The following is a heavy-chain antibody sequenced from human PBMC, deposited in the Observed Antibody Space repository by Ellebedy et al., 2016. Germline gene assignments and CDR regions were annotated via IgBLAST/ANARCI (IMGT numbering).Heavy chain of an antibody. CDR2: IKSKTDGGTT. D-gene: IGHD6-6*01. V-gene: IGHV3-15*01. J-gene: IGHJ4*02. CDR1: GFTFSNAW. Sequence: GESLKISXAASGFTFSNAWMSWVRQAPGKGLEWVGRIKSKTDGGTTDYAAPVKGRFTISRDNSKNTLYLQMNSLRAEDTAVYYCAKEEYSSSSGPPLYWGQGTLVTVSS. CDR3: AKEEYSSSSGPPLY.